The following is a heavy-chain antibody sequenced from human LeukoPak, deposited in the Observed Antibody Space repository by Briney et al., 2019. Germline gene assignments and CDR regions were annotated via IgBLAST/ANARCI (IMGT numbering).Heavy chain of an antibody. D-gene: IGHD5-12*01. CDR3: ARVGGHSGYALRYYYYYYMDV. CDR2: IIPIFGTA. CDR1: GGTFSSYA. V-gene: IGHV1-69*01. J-gene: IGHJ6*03. Sequence: ASVKVSCKASGGTFSSYAISWVLQAPGQGLEWMGGIIPIFGTANYAQKFQGRVTITADESTSTAYMELSSLRSEDTAVYYCARVGGHSGYALRYYYYYYMDVWGKGTTVTVSS.